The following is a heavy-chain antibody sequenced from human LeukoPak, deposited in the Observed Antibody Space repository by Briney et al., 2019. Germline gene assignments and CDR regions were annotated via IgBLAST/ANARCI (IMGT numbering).Heavy chain of an antibody. J-gene: IGHJ4*02. Sequence: ASVKVSCKASGYTFTSYYMHWVRQAPGQGLEWMGWISAYNGNTNYAQKLQGRVTMTTDTSTSTAYMELSSLRSEDTAVYYCARDPGYSSSWGNFDYWGQGTLVTVSS. V-gene: IGHV1-18*04. CDR2: ISAYNGNT. CDR3: ARDPGYSSSWGNFDY. CDR1: GYTFTSYY. D-gene: IGHD6-13*01.